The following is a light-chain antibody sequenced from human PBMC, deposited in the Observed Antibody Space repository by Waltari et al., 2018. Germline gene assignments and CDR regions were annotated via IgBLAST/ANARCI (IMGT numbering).Light chain of an antibody. V-gene: IGKV3-11*01. CDR3: QQRSNWPLT. CDR2: YAS. CDR1: KSVSSY. J-gene: IGKJ4*01. Sequence: EIVLPQSPATLSLSPGERATLSCRASKSVSSYLAWYQQKPGQAPRLLIYYASNRATGIPARFSGSGSGTDFTLTISSLEPEDFAVYYCQQRSNWPLTFGGGTKVEIK.